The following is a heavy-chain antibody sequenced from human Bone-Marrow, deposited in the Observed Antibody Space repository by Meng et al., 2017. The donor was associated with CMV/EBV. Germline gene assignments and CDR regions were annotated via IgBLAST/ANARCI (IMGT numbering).Heavy chain of an antibody. CDR1: GFTFSRFS. Sequence: GGSLRLSYATSGFTFSRFSMNWVRQAPGKGLEWVSAITSSSTYIYYADSVKGRFTISRDNARNSLYLQMNSLRVEDTAVYYCAREDPYNWNYDWGQGTLVTVSS. V-gene: IGHV3-21*06. CDR2: ITSSSTYI. D-gene: IGHD1-7*01. J-gene: IGHJ4*02. CDR3: AREDPYNWNYD.